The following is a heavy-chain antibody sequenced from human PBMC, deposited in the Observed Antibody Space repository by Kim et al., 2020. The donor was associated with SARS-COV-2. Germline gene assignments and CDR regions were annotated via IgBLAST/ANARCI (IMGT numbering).Heavy chain of an antibody. Sequence: GGSLRLSCAASGFTFSSYSMNWVRQAPGKGLEWVSSISSSSSYIYYAESVKGRFTISRDNAKNSLYLQMNSLRAEDTAVYYCARDDPSGGQQLAYYYYGMEVWGQGVTVTVSS. CDR3: ARDDPSGGQQLAYYYYGMEV. D-gene: IGHD6-13*01. J-gene: IGHJ6*01. V-gene: IGHV3-21*01. CDR2: ISSSSSYI. CDR1: GFTFSSYS.